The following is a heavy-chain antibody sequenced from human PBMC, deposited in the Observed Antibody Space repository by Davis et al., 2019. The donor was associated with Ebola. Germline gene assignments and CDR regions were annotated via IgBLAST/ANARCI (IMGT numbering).Heavy chain of an antibody. J-gene: IGHJ3*02. CDR1: GGSFSGYY. D-gene: IGHD3-22*01. V-gene: IGHV4-39*01. CDR3: ARHRAEYYYDSSGYHTTPNDAFDI. CDR2: IYYSWST. Sequence: SQTLSLTCAVYGGSFSGYYWGWIRQPLGKGLEWIGSIYYSWSTYYNPSLKSRVTISVDTSKNQFSLKLSSVTAADTAVYYCARHRAEYYYDSSGYHTTPNDAFDIWGQGTMVTVSS.